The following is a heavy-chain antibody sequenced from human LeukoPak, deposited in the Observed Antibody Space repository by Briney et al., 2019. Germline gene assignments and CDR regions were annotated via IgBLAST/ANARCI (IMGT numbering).Heavy chain of an antibody. V-gene: IGHV3-23*01. CDR2: VSGSGGST. CDR1: GFAFNTYT. Sequence: PGGSLRLSCAVSGFAFNTYTMTWVRQAPGKGLEWVSVVSGSGGSTSYADSVKGRFTISRDNSKNTLSLQMNSLRAEDTAVYHCAKSVDTAMPLGVDYWGQGTLVTVSS. CDR3: AKSVDTAMPLGVDY. D-gene: IGHD5-18*01. J-gene: IGHJ4*02.